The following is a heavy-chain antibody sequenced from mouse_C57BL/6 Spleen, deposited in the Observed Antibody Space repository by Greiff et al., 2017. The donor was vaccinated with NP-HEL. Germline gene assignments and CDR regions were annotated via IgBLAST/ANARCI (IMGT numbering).Heavy chain of an antibody. CDR1: GYTFTDYN. D-gene: IGHD2-1*01. V-gene: IGHV1-22*01. Sequence: VQLQQSGPELVKPGASVKMSCKASGYTFTDYNMHWVKQSHGKSLEWIGYINPNNGGTSYNQKFKGKATLTVNKSSSTAYMELRSLTSEDSAVYYCARGGGYGNYFYYYAMDYWGQGTSVTVSS. CDR3: ARGGGYGNYFYYYAMDY. CDR2: INPNNGGT. J-gene: IGHJ4*01.